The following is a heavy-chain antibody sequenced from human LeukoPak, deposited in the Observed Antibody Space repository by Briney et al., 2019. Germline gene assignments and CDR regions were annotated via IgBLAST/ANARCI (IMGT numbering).Heavy chain of an antibody. V-gene: IGHV4-59*01. CDR1: GGSISSYY. CDR2: IYYSGST. CDR3: ARDRIAVTTDYGMDV. J-gene: IGHJ6*02. D-gene: IGHD4-11*01. Sequence: SETLSLTCTVSGGSISSYYWSWIRQPPGKGLEWIGYIYYSGSTNYNPSLKSRVTMSVDTSKNQFSLKLSSVTAADTAVYYCARDRIAVTTDYGMDVWGQGTTVTVSS.